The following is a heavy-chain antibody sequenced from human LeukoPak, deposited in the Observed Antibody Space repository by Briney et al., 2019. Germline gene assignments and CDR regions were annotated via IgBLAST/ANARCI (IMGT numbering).Heavy chain of an antibody. Sequence: GGSLRLSCGATGFTFNHYGMHSVRQAPGKGLEWVAVIWSDGTNTYYADSVKGRFTISRVDYENTVYLQMNSLRPEDSGVYYCARDAQRGFDYSNSLKYWGQGTPVTVST. CDR2: IWSDGTNT. CDR1: GFTFNHYG. V-gene: IGHV3-33*01. CDR3: ARDAQRGFDYSNSLKY. J-gene: IGHJ4*02. D-gene: IGHD4-11*01.